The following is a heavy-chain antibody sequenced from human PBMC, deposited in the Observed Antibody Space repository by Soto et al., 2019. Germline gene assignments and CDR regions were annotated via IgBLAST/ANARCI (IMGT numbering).Heavy chain of an antibody. CDR2: VISNGYST. V-gene: IGHV3-64*01. Sequence: GGSMRLSCAASGFTFSTYSMHWVRQAPGKGLEYVSGVISNGYSTFYANSVKGRFAISRDNSKNTLYLQMDSLSPDDMAVYYCARTTVAYYFDLWGQGTLVTV. CDR1: GFTFSTYS. D-gene: IGHD1-1*01. CDR3: ARTTVAYYFDL. J-gene: IGHJ4*02.